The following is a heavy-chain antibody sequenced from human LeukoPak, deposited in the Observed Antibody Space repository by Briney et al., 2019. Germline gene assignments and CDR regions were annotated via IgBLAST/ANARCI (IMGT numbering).Heavy chain of an antibody. CDR1: GFTFSSYA. J-gene: IGHJ4*02. CDR3: ARSLGNYYDSSGYYPGYYFDY. CDR2: ISSNGGST. D-gene: IGHD3-22*01. V-gene: IGHV3-64*01. Sequence: PGGSLRLSCAASGFTFSSYAMHWVRQAPGKGLEYVSAISSNGGSTYYANSVKGRFTISRDNSKNTLYLQMGSLRAEDMAVYYCARSLGNYYDSSGYYPGYYFDYWGQGTLVTVSS.